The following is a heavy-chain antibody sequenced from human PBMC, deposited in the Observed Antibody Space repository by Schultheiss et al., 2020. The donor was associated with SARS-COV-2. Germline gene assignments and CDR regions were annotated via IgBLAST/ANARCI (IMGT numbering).Heavy chain of an antibody. CDR1: GGSISSGGYY. CDR2: IYYSGST. CDR3: ARDLYSGYDSDNYYNYGMDV. V-gene: IGHV4-31*03. Sequence: SETLSLTCTVSGGSISSGGYYWSWIRQHPGKGLEWIGYIYYSGSTYYNPSLKSRVTISVDTSKNQFSLKLSSVTAADTAVYYCARDLYSGYDSDNYYNYGMDVWGKGTTVTVSS. J-gene: IGHJ6*04. D-gene: IGHD5-12*01.